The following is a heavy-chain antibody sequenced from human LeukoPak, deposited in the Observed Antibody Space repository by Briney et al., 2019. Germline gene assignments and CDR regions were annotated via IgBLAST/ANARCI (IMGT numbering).Heavy chain of an antibody. CDR3: ARERGSAAASIGY. D-gene: IGHD2-15*01. CDR2: IYYIGST. CDR1: GGSISGYY. J-gene: IGHJ4*02. V-gene: IGHV4-59*01. Sequence: SETLSLTCTVSGGSISGYYWSWIRQPPGKGLEWIGYIYYIGSTNYNPSLKRRVTISVDTSMNQFSLKLSSVTAADTAVYYCARERGSAAASIGYWGQGTLVTVSS.